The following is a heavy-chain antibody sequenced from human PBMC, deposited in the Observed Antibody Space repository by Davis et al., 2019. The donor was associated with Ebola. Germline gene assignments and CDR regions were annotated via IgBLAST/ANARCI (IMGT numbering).Heavy chain of an antibody. Sequence: PSETLSLTCPVSGGSISTYHWTWIRPLPGKGLEWVGYVQNSGSANYNPSLRSRVTASVDTSKNQFSLNLKSATAADPAVYFCAASYMTVDTGNWFGPWGQGMLVTVSS. CDR2: VQNSGSA. J-gene: IGHJ5*02. V-gene: IGHV4-59*01. D-gene: IGHD2-21*02. CDR1: GGSISTYH. CDR3: AASYMTVDTGNWFGP.